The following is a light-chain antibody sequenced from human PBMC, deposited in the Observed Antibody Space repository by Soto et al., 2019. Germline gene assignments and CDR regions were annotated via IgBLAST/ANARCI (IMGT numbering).Light chain of an antibody. CDR1: QNINNF. J-gene: IGKJ3*01. Sequence: DTQMSQSPSSLSASVGDKITITCRASQNINNFLNWYHQKPGRTPKLLVFAASTLQSGVPSRFSGSGSGTDFTLTISRLQPEDFATYDCQDSYSRTFGPGTRVDLK. CDR3: QDSYSRT. CDR2: AAS. V-gene: IGKV1-39*01.